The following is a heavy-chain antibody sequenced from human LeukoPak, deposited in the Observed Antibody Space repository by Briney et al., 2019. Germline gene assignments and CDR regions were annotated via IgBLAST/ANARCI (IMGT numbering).Heavy chain of an antibody. V-gene: IGHV1-3*03. CDR1: GYTFTSYA. CDR2: INAGNGNT. CDR3: ARSYGSIGVVIGGTFDY. Sequence: GASVKVSCKASGYTFTSYAMHWVRQAPGQRLEWMGWINAGNGNTKYSQEFQGRVTMTRDMSTSTVYMELSSLRSEDTAVYYCARSYGSIGVVIGGTFDYWGQGTLVTVSS. D-gene: IGHD3-3*01. J-gene: IGHJ4*02.